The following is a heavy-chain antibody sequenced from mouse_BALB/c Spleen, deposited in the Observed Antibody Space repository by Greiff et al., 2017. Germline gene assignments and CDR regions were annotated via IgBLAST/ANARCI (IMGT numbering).Heavy chain of an antibody. CDR3: AREGLRRAFYYAMDY. V-gene: IGHV5-6-3*01. Sequence: EVMLVESGGGLVQPGGSLKLSCAASGFTFSSYGMSWVRQNPDKRLELVATINSNGGSTYYPDSVKGRFTISRDNAKNTLYLQMSSLKSEDTAMYYCAREGLRRAFYYAMDYWGQGTSVTVSS. CDR2: INSNGGST. CDR1: GFTFSSYG. D-gene: IGHD2-4*01. J-gene: IGHJ4*01.